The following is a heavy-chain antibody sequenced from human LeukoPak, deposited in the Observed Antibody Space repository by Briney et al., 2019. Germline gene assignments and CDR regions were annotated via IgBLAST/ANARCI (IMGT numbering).Heavy chain of an antibody. V-gene: IGHV3-21*01. Sequence: SGGSLRLSCAVSGFTFSSYSMSWVRQAPGKGLEWVSSISSSGTYKYYADSVKGRFTISRDNAKNSLYLQMNSLGAEDTAVYYCAKDPGDIVVVVAAHFDYWGQGTLVTVSS. CDR1: GFTFSSYS. J-gene: IGHJ4*02. D-gene: IGHD2-15*01. CDR3: AKDPGDIVVVVAAHFDY. CDR2: ISSSGTYK.